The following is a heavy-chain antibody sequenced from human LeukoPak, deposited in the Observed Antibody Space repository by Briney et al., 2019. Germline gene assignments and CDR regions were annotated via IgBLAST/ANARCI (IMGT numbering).Heavy chain of an antibody. J-gene: IGHJ4*02. CDR2: IWYDGSNK. V-gene: IGHV3-33*08. D-gene: IGHD6-19*01. CDR3: ARVGYSSGWFPVDY. CDR1: GFTFSSYS. Sequence: GGSLRLSCAASGFTFSSYSMNWVRQAPGKGLEWVAVIWYDGSNKYFADSVKGRFTISRDNSKNTLYLQMSSLRAEDTAVYYCARVGYSSGWFPVDYWGQGTLVTVSS.